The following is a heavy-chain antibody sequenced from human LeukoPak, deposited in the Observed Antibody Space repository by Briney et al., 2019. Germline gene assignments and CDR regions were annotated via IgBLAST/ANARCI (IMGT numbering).Heavy chain of an antibody. CDR1: GGSFSGYY. J-gene: IGHJ6*03. D-gene: IGHD6-13*01. CDR3: ARVFTGCIAAAGCYYYMDV. CDR2: INHSGST. V-gene: IGHV4-34*01. Sequence: SETLSLTCAVSGGSFSGYYWSWIRQPPGKGLEWIGEINHSGSTNYNPSLKSRVTISVDTSKNQFSLKLSSVAAADTAVYYCARVFTGCIAAAGCYYYMDVWDKGTTVTVSS.